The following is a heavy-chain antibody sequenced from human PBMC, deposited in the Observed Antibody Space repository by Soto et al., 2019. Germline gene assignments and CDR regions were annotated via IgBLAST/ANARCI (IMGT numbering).Heavy chain of an antibody. V-gene: IGHV4-4*07. Sequence: SETLSLTXNVSAASLSGYYWSWIRQPPGKGLEWIGRIYATGSSDYNPSLKSRITISVDMSKKQFSLTLRSVTAADTAMYYCVRDGTKNLRDWFDPWGQGILVTVSS. CDR2: IYATGSS. D-gene: IGHD1-1*01. J-gene: IGHJ5*02. CDR3: VRDGTKNLRDWFDP. CDR1: AASLSGYY.